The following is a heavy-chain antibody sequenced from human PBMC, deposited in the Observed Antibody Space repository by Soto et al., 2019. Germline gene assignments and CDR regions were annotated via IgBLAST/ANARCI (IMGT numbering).Heavy chain of an antibody. CDR2: IYYSGST. CDR3: ARAARDSGYDSGSMIDY. J-gene: IGHJ4*02. V-gene: IGHV4-59*08. Sequence: SETLSLTCTVSGGSISSYYWSWIRQPPGKGLEWIGYIYYSGSTNYNPSLKSRVTISVDTSKNQFSLKLSSVTAADTAVYYCARAARDSGYDSGSMIDYWGQGTLVTVSS. CDR1: GGSISSYY. D-gene: IGHD5-12*01.